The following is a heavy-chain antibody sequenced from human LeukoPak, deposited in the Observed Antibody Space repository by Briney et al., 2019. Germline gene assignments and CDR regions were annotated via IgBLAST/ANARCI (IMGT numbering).Heavy chain of an antibody. CDR2: IYYSGNT. CDR3: ARPPVLPDYAFDI. V-gene: IGHV4-39*01. CDR1: GGSISSSSYY. Sequence: SETLSLTCSVSGGSISSSSYYWGWIRQPPGKGLEWIGNIYYSGNTYYNPSLKSRVTISVDTSKNQFSLKLSSVTAADTAVYYCARPPVLPDYAFDIWGQGTMVSVSS. D-gene: IGHD2-2*01. J-gene: IGHJ3*02.